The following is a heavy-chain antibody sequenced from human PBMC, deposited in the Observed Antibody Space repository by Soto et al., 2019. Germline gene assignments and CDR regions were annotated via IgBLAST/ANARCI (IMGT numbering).Heavy chain of an antibody. CDR2: IYYSGST. V-gene: IGHV4-38-2*01. D-gene: IGHD2-8*01. CDR1: GYSISRGHY. J-gene: IGHJ5*02. CDR3: ARDNGDSGVGWFDP. Sequence: LSLTCGVSGYSISRGHYWSWIRQPPGKGLEWIGYIYYSGSTNYNPSLKSRVTISIDTSKNQFSLRLNSVIAADTAVYYCARDNGDSGVGWFDPWGQGILVTVSS.